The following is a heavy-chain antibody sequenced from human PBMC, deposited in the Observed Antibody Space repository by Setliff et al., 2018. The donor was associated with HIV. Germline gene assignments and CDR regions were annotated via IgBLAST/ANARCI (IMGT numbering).Heavy chain of an antibody. Sequence: SETLSLTCTVSGGSISSYYWSWIRQPPGKGLEWIGYIYYSGSTNYNPSLKSRVTISVDTSKNQFSLKLSSVTAADTAVYYCARDLLGYCSNTSCHSHYMDVWGKGTTVTVSS. J-gene: IGHJ6*03. D-gene: IGHD2-2*01. CDR3: ARDLLGYCSNTSCHSHYMDV. V-gene: IGHV4-59*01. CDR1: GGSISSYY. CDR2: IYYSGST.